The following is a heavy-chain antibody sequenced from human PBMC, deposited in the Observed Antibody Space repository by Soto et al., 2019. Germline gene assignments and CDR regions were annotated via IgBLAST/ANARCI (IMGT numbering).Heavy chain of an antibody. CDR2: IYYSGST. J-gene: IGHJ3*02. D-gene: IGHD3-16*02. CDR3: ASRLTFGGVIVIGAFDI. V-gene: IGHV4-39*01. CDR1: GGSVSSSSYY. Sequence: LSLTCTVSGGSVSSSSYYWGWIRQPPGKGLEGIGSIYYSGSTYYNPSRKSRVTISVDTSKNQFSLKLSSVTAADTAVYYCASRLTFGGVIVIGAFDIWGQGTMVTVSS.